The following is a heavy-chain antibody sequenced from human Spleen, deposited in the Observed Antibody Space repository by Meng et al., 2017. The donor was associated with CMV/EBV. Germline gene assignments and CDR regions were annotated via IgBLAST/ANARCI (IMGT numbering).Heavy chain of an antibody. V-gene: IGHV3-7*01. CDR1: GFTFSSYW. CDR3: ARAPVGFLEWNTFDY. Sequence: GESLKISCAASGFTFSSYWMSWVRQAPGKGLEWVANIKQDGSEKYYVDSVKGRFTISRDNAKNSLYLQMNSLRAEDTAVYYCARAPVGFLEWNTFDYWGQGTLVTVSS. J-gene: IGHJ4*02. CDR2: IKQDGSEK. D-gene: IGHD3-3*01.